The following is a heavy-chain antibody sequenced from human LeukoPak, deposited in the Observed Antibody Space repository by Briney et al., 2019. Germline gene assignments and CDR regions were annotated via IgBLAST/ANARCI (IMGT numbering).Heavy chain of an antibody. Sequence: GGSLRLSCAASGFMFSNHSINWVRQAPGKGLEWVSYISGISSAIYYADSVEGRFTVSRDNAKNSLYLQMNSLRAEDTAVYYCARDRYDYVWGSYRDYWGQGTLVTVSS. J-gene: IGHJ4*02. V-gene: IGHV3-48*04. CDR2: ISGISSAI. CDR1: GFMFSNHS. D-gene: IGHD3-16*02. CDR3: ARDRYDYVWGSYRDY.